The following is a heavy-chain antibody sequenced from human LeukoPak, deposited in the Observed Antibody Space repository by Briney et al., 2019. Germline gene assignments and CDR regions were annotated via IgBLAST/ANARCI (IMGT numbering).Heavy chain of an antibody. D-gene: IGHD5-12*01. CDR3: ARGTLAWNFDY. CDR1: GGSISSYY. V-gene: IGHV4-59*01. CDR2: IYYSGST. Sequence: SETLSLTCTVSGGSISSYYWSWIRQPPGKGLEWIGYIYYSGSTNYNPSLKSRVPISVDTSKNQFSLKLSSVTAADTAVYYCARGTLAWNFDYWGLGTLVTVSS. J-gene: IGHJ4*02.